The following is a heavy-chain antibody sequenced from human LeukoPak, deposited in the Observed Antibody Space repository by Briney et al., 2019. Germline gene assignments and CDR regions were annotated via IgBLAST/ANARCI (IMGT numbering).Heavy chain of an antibody. D-gene: IGHD2-15*01. CDR3: TRDHCSGDNCPSFDY. Sequence: GASVKVSCKPSGYTFTSFGISWVRKAPGQGLEWTGRIGAYNGDTNYAQKFQSRVTMTTDTSTSTAYMDLRSLRSDDTAVYYCTRDHCSGDNCPSFDYWGQGTLVTVSS. J-gene: IGHJ4*02. CDR1: GYTFTSFG. CDR2: IGAYNGDT. V-gene: IGHV1-18*04.